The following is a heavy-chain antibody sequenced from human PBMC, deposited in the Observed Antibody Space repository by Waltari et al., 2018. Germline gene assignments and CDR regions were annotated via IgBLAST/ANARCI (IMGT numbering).Heavy chain of an antibody. J-gene: IGHJ4*02. V-gene: IGHV3-7*01. CDR1: GCTLCRYW. CDR3: TREGAALDYFDF. Sequence: EVHLVESGGALVQPGGSLRLSCAASGCTLCRYWMSWVRQAPGKGLEWVANIKQDGREKNYVDPVKGRFTISRDNAKDSLDLQMSSLRVDDTAVYYCTREGAALDYFDFWGQGTLVTVSS. CDR2: IKQDGREK. D-gene: IGHD3-16*01.